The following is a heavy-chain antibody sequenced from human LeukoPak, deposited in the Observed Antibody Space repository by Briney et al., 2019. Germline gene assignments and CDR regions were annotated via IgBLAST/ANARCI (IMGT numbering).Heavy chain of an antibody. Sequence: GGSLRLSCAASEFSVGSNYMTWVRQAPGKGLEWVATISSSSRDIFYADSVKGRFSISRDNTQNSLSLRMNSLRAEDTAVYYCARGGYSGYDYFDYWGQGTLVTVSS. CDR3: ARGGYSGYDYFDY. CDR1: EFSVGSNY. J-gene: IGHJ4*02. V-gene: IGHV3-21*01. CDR2: ISSSSRDI. D-gene: IGHD5-12*01.